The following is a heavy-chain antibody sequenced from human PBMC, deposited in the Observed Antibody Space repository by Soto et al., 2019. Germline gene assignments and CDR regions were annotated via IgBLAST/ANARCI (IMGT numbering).Heavy chain of an antibody. D-gene: IGHD1-1*01. CDR2: IYYSGGS. Sequence: SEALSLTWPISCGSISSYYLGLILQPPGKGLEWIGYIYYSGGSNYNPSLKSRVTISVDSSKNQFSLKLSSVTAADTAFYYCARLGTPSSGHDHWGQGTQVTVSS. V-gene: IGHV4-59*08. J-gene: IGHJ4*02. CDR3: ARLGTPSSGHDH. CDR1: CGSISSYY.